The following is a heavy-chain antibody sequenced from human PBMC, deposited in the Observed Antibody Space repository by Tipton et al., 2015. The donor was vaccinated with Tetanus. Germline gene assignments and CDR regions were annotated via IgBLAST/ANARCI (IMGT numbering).Heavy chain of an antibody. CDR3: ARSTTDYYDSSAERGAFDI. CDR2: ISAYNGNT. J-gene: IGHJ3*02. V-gene: IGHV1-18*01. D-gene: IGHD3-22*01. Sequence: QLVQSGAEVKKPGASVKVSCKASGYTFTSYGISWVRQAPGQGLEWMGWISAYNGNTNYAQKLQGRVTMTTDTSTSTAYMELRGLRSDDTAAYYCARSTTDYYDSSAERGAFDIWGQGTMVTVSS. CDR1: GYTFTSYG.